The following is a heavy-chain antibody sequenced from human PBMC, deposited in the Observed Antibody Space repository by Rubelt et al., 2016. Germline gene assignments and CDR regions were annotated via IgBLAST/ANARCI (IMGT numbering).Heavy chain of an antibody. CDR1: GYTFTSYY. CDR2: INPSGGST. Sequence: QVQLVQSGAEVKKPGASVKVSCKASGYTFTSYYMHWVRQAPGQGLEWMGIINPSGGSTSYEKKLPGRVTMTRDTSTRTVCMELSSLRSEDTAVYYCARVYDSSDTEYFDYWGQGTLVTVSS. V-gene: IGHV1-46*04. CDR3: ARVYDSSDTEYFDY. D-gene: IGHD3-22*01. J-gene: IGHJ4*02.